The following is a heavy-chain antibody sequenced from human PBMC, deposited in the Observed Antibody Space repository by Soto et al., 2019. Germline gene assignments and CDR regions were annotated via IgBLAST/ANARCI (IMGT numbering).Heavy chain of an antibody. J-gene: IGHJ4*02. Sequence: EVQLAESGGGLVQPGGSLRLSCAASGFSVSYNYMSWVRQAPGKGLEWVSVIHRAGSTYYADSVKGRLTISRDTSKNTVYLQMNSLRVDDTAVYYCARVDGGNSGWGQGTLVTVSP. D-gene: IGHD2-21*02. CDR1: GFSVSYNY. CDR2: IHRAGST. V-gene: IGHV3-66*01. CDR3: ARVDGGNSG.